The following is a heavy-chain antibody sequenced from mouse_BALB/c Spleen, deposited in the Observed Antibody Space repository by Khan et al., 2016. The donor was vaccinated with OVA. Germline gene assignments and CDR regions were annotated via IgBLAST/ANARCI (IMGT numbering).Heavy chain of an antibody. Sequence: EVELVESGGDLVKPGGSLKLSCAASGFTFSTYGMSWVRQAPDKRLEWVATVSTGGSYTYYPDSVKGRFTISRDNAKNTLYLQMSGLRSEDPPMFYCTRLAYYYDSEGVAYWGQGTLVTVSA. CDR3: TRLAYYYDSEGVAY. CDR1: GFTFSTYG. D-gene: IGHD1-1*01. J-gene: IGHJ3*01. V-gene: IGHV5-6*01. CDR2: VSTGGSYT.